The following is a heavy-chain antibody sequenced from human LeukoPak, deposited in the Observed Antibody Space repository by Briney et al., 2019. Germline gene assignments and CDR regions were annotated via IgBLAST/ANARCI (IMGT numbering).Heavy chain of an antibody. D-gene: IGHD3-10*01. J-gene: IGHJ6*04. Sequence: GGSLRLSCAVSGFTLSSSWMTWVRQAPGKGLEWVATIKEDGSEKYYVDSVKGRFTISRDNAKNSLYLQMNSLRAEDTAVYFCARDRISPWGKGTTVTVSS. CDR2: IKEDGSEK. CDR3: ARDRISP. V-gene: IGHV3-7*01. CDR1: GFTLSSSW.